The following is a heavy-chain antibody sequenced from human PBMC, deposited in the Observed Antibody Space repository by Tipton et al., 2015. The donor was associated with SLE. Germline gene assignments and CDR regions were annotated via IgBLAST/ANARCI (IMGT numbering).Heavy chain of an antibody. J-gene: IGHJ4*02. V-gene: IGHV4-39*02. D-gene: IGHD1-26*01. CDR2: IYYSGST. Sequence: TLSLTCTVSGGSISSYYWGWIRQPPGKGLEWIGSIYYSGSTYYNSSLESRVTISVDTSKNHFSLKLNSVTAADTAVYYCARDWEGRWELHLGIWVNWGQGTLVTVSS. CDR1: GGSISSYY. CDR3: ARDWEGRWELHLGIWVN.